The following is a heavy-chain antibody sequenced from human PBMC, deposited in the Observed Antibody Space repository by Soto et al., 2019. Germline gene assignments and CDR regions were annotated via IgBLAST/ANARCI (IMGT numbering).Heavy chain of an antibody. Sequence: SVKVSCKASGYTFTSYYMHWVRQAPGQGLEWMGGIIPIFGTANYAQKFQGRVTITADESTSTAYMELSSLRSEDTAVYYCARGLVVITHYYGMDVWGQGTTVTVSS. D-gene: IGHD3-22*01. CDR3: ARGLVVITHYYGMDV. J-gene: IGHJ6*02. CDR1: GYTFTSYY. V-gene: IGHV1-69*13. CDR2: IIPIFGTA.